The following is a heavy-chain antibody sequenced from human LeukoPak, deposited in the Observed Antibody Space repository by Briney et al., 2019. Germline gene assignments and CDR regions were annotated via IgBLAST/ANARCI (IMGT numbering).Heavy chain of an antibody. CDR3: ARATYYYGSGSSTWDY. CDR2: IYYSGST. Sequence: PSRTLSLTCTVSGGSISSGDYYWSWIRQPPGKGLEWIGYIYYSGSTYYNPSLKSRVTISVDTSKNQFSLKLSSVTAADTAVYYCARATYYYGSGSSTWDYWGQGTLVTVSS. CDR1: GGSISSGDYY. D-gene: IGHD3-10*01. J-gene: IGHJ4*02. V-gene: IGHV4-30-4*01.